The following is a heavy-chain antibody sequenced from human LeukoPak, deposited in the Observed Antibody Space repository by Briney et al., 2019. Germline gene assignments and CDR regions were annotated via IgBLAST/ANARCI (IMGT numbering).Heavy chain of an antibody. CDR2: IYTSGST. CDR3: ARYDFWSGYYSFDP. J-gene: IGHJ5*02. CDR1: GGSISSHD. D-gene: IGHD3-3*01. Sequence: SETLSLTCTVSGGSISSHDWSWIRQPAGKGLEWIGRIYTSGSTNYNPSLKSRVTMSVDTSKNQFSLKLSCVTAADTAVYYCARYDFWSGYYSFDPWGQGTLVTVSS. V-gene: IGHV4-4*07.